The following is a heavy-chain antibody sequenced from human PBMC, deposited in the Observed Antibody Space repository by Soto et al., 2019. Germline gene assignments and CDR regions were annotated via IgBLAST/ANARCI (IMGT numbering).Heavy chain of an antibody. D-gene: IGHD5-12*01. CDR3: ARGQRGGYYYYYYYMDV. V-gene: IGHV1-8*01. J-gene: IGHJ6*03. Sequence: ASVKVSCKASGYTFTSYDINWVRQANGQGLEWMGWMNPNSGNTGYAQKFQGRVTMTRNTSISTAYMELSSLRSEDTAVYYCARGQRGGYYYYYYYMDVWGKGTTVTVSS. CDR2: MNPNSGNT. CDR1: GYTFTSYD.